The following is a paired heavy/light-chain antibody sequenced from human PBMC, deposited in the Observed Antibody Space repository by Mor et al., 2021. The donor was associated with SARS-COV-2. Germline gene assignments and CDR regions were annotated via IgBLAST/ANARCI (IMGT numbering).Heavy chain of an antibody. J-gene: IGHJ4*02. CDR3: ARADDTRYSYGYGAY. CDR2: IGGYNGNT. D-gene: IGHD5-18*01. Sequence: QVHLVQSGPELKKPGASVKVSCKGSGYIFTNYGITWVRQAPGQGLEWMGWIGGYNGNTIYAQNLQGRVTMTIDTSTSTAYMELTGLGSDDSAVYYCARADDTRYSYGYGAYWGQGTLVTVSS. V-gene: IGHV1-18*01. CDR1: GYIFTNYG.
Light chain of an antibody. Sequence: IQMTQSPSTLSASIGDRVTITCRAGQDIHTWLAWYQQRPGKAPKLLIYKASSLQSGVPSRFSGSGFGTEFTLTINGLQPDDFATYYCQQYNSYSPWTFGQGTKVEI. CDR2: KAS. V-gene: IGKV1-5*03. CDR3: QQYNSYSPWT. J-gene: IGKJ1*01. CDR1: QDIHTW.